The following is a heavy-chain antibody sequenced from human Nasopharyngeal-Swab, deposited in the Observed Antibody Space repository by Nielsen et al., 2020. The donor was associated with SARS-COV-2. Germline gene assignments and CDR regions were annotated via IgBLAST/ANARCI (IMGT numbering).Heavy chain of an antibody. CDR2: ISSSSSYI. D-gene: IGHD2-15*01. J-gene: IGHJ5*02. CDR1: GFTFSSYI. CDR3: ARGSSVVVVAAGFGP. Sequence: AESLKISCAASGFTFSSYIMNWVRQAPGKGLEWVSSISSSSSYIYYADSVKGRFTISRDNAKNSLYLQMNILRAEDTAVYYCARGSSVVVVAAGFGPWGQGTLVTVSS. V-gene: IGHV3-21*01.